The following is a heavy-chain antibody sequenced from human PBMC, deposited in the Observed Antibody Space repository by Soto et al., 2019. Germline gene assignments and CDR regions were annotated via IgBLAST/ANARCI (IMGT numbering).Heavy chain of an antibody. D-gene: IGHD6-13*01. V-gene: IGHV1-8*01. CDR1: GYTFTSYD. J-gene: IGHJ6*03. CDR2: MNPNSGNT. CDR3: ARENSSSWYSYYYMDV. Sequence: ASVKVSCKASGYTFTSYDINWVRQATGQGLEWMGWMNPNSGNTGYAQKFQGRVTMTRNTSISTAYMELSSLRSEDTAVYYCARENSSSWYSYYYMDVWGKGTTVTVSS.